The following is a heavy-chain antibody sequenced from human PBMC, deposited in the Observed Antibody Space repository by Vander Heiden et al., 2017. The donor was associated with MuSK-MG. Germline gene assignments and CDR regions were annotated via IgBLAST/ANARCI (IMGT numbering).Heavy chain of an antibody. CDR2: IYHSRST. Sequence: QLHLQECGSGLVNPSQTLSLTCAVSGGSLRSGDYAWRTLRQPRGKGLEWIGYIYHSRSTYYNPSVKSRVTISVDRSKNQFSLKLSSVTAADTAVYYCARGDSYEPPSYWGQGTLVTVSS. V-gene: IGHV4-30-2*01. CDR1: GGSLRSGDYA. J-gene: IGHJ4*02. D-gene: IGHD3-22*01. CDR3: ARGDSYEPPSY.